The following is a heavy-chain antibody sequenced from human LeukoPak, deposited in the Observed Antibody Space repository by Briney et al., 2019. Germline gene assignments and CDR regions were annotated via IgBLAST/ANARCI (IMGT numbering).Heavy chain of an antibody. CDR3: ARVRSDNWKYENALDI. J-gene: IGHJ3*02. D-gene: IGHD1-7*01. V-gene: IGHV3-30*19. Sequence: GGSLRLSCATSGFTFNTHGMHWVRQAPGKGLEWVAVISYDGSNKYYADSVKGRFTISRDNSKNTLNLQMNSLRAEDTAVYHCARVRSDNWKYENALDIWGQGTMVTVSS. CDR2: ISYDGSNK. CDR1: GFTFNTHG.